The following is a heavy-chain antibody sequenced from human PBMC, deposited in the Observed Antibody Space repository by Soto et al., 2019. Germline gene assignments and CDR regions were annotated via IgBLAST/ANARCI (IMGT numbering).Heavy chain of an antibody. CDR3: ARDPGWGAFDI. V-gene: IGHV3-7*01. Sequence: EVQLVESGGDLVQPGGSLRLSCAASGFTFSTSWMHWVRQAPGKGLECVAILNQDGSRENYVDFVKGRFTISRDNAQNSLSLQMHSMRAEDTAVYYCARDPGWGAFDIWGQGTMVTVSS. J-gene: IGHJ3*02. CDR2: LNQDGSRE. CDR1: GFTFSTSW. D-gene: IGHD1-26*01.